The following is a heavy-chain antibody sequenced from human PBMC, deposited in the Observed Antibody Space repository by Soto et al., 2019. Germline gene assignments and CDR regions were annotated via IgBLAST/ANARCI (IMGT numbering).Heavy chain of an antibody. J-gene: IGHJ4*02. CDR2: ILYDGTKT. CDR1: GFTFNSYG. CDR3: VKDLAHMADH. Sequence: QVKLVESGGGVVLPGGSLRLSCEAPGFTFNSYGMYWVRQAPGKGLDWVSHILYDGTKTYYADSVQGRFTISRDNSRNTLYLQMDRMRLEDTAVYFCVKDLAHMADHWGQGTLVIVSS. V-gene: IGHV3-30*18.